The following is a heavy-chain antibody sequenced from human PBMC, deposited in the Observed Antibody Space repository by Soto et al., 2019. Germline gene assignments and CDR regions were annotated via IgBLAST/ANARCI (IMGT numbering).Heavy chain of an antibody. Sequence: GASVKVSCKASGYTFTGYYMHWVRQAPGQGLEWMGWINPNSGGTNYAQKFQGWVTMTRDTSISTAYMELSRLRSDDTAVYYCARLAAAGTGSEFDYWGQGTLVTVSS. V-gene: IGHV1-2*04. CDR3: ARLAAAGTGSEFDY. CDR2: INPNSGGT. CDR1: GYTFTGYY. J-gene: IGHJ4*02. D-gene: IGHD6-13*01.